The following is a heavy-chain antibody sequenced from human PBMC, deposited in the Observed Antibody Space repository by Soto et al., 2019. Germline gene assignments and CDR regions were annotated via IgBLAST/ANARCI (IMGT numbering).Heavy chain of an antibody. CDR3: ARDYGSFYDISGPRLYYYGLDV. D-gene: IGHD3-22*01. J-gene: IGHJ6*02. CDR1: GYIFTSYG. Sequence: QVQLVQSGGEVKKPGASMKVSCKASGYIFTSYGISWVRQAPGQGLEWMGWISAYNGNTDYAQKVQDRVTMTTDSSTNTADMELRSLRSDDTAVYYCARDYGSFYDISGPRLYYYGLDVWGQGTTVTVSS. CDR2: ISAYNGNT. V-gene: IGHV1-18*01.